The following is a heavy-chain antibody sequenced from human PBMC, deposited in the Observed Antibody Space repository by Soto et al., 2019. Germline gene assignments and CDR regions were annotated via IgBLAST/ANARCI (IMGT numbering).Heavy chain of an antibody. V-gene: IGHV3-64*01. CDR1: GFTFSSYA. CDR3: ARVGGGGDCCRGWYFDL. D-gene: IGHD2-21*02. CDR2: ISSNGGST. J-gene: IGHJ2*01. Sequence: EVQLVESGGGLVQPGGSLRLSCAASGFTFSSYAMHWVRQAPGKGLEYVSAISSNGGSTYYANSVKGRFTISRDNSKNMXYLQMGSLRAEDMAVYYCARVGGGGDCCRGWYFDLWGRGTLVAVSS.